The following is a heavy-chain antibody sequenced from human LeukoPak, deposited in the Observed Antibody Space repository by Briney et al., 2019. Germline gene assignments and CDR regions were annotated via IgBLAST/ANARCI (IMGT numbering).Heavy chain of an antibody. CDR2: INPNSGGT. CDR1: GYTFTGYY. CDR3: ARARAGDYYFNY. J-gene: IGHJ4*02. V-gene: IGHV1-2*02. D-gene: IGHD2-21*01. Sequence: ASVKVSCKASGYTFTGYYMHWVRQAPGQGLEWMGWINPNSGGTNYAQKFQGRVTMTRGTSISTAYMELSRLRSDDTAVYYCARARAGDYYFNYWGQGTLVTVSS.